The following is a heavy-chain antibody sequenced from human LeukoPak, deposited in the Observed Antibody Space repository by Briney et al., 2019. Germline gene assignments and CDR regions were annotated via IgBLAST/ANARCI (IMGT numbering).Heavy chain of an antibody. CDR3: ARCAAVAGIWYYMDV. J-gene: IGHJ6*03. V-gene: IGHV3-21*01. CDR1: GFTFSSYS. D-gene: IGHD6-19*01. CDR2: ISSSSSYI. Sequence: GGSLRLSCAASGFTFSSYSMNWVRQAPGKGLEWVSSISSSSSYIYYADSVKGRFTISRDNAKNSLYLQMNSLRAEDTAVYYCARCAAVAGIWYYMDVWGKGTTVTVSS.